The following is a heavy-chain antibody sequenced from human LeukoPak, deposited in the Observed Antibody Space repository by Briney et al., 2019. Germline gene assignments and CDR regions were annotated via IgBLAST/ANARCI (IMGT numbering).Heavy chain of an antibody. D-gene: IGHD2-21*02. J-gene: IGHJ3*02. CDR1: GFTFSSYG. Sequence: PGGSLRLSGAASGFTFSSYGMHWVRQAPGKGLEWVAVISYDGSNKYYADSVKGRFTISRDNSKNTLYLQMNSLRAEDTAVYYCAKLAYCGGDCYTETNAFDIWGQGTMVTVSS. CDR3: AKLAYCGGDCYTETNAFDI. V-gene: IGHV3-30*18. CDR2: ISYDGSNK.